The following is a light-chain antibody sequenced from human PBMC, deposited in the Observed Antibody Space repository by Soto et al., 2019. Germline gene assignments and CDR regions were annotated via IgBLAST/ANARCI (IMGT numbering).Light chain of an antibody. V-gene: IGKV3D-15*01. J-gene: IGKJ5*01. CDR2: GAS. CDR3: QQRNIWPPVT. CDR1: QSVSNN. Sequence: EIVMTQSPATLSVSPGERATLSCRASQSVSNNLAWYQQKPGQAPRPLIYGASSRATGIPDRFSGSGSGTDFTLTSSSLEPEDFAVYYCQQRNIWPPVTFGQGSRREI.